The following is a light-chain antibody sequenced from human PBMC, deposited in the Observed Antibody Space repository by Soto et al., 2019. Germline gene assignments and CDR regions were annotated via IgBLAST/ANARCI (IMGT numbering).Light chain of an antibody. Sequence: QSVLTQPASVSGSPGQSITISCTGTSSTVGGFNVVSWYQQHPGKAPKVIIYEGIKRPSGVSNRFSGSNSGSTASLTISGLQAQDEAAYYCCSYVGATTYVFGTGTKVTVL. CDR3: CSYVGATTYV. J-gene: IGLJ1*01. CDR2: EGI. V-gene: IGLV2-23*01. CDR1: SSTVGGFNV.